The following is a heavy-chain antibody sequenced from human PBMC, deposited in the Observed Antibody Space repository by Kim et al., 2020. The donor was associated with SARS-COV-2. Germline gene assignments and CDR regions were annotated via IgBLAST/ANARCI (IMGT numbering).Heavy chain of an antibody. CDR3: SRGFYY. V-gene: IGHV4-59*01. Sequence: SETLSLTCTVSGASISSYCWSWIRQPPGKGLEWMGVIYYNGSTNYNPYLKSRVTISVDTSTNQFSLTLSSVTAADTAVYYCSRGFYYWGQGTLVTVSS. CDR2: IYYNGST. CDR1: GASISSYC. J-gene: IGHJ4*02.